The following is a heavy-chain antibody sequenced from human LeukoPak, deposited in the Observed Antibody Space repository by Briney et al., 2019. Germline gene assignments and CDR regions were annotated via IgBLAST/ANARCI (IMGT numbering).Heavy chain of an antibody. V-gene: IGHV3-74*01. D-gene: IGHD1-26*01. CDR2: INSDGSST. CDR1: GFTFSSYW. CDR3: ARSISGSYQQAVNY. J-gene: IGHJ4*02. Sequence: GGSLRLSCAASGFTFSSYWMHWVRQAPGKGLVWVSRINSDGSSTNYADSVKGRFTISRDNAKNTLHLQMNSLRAEDTAVYYCARSISGSYQQAVNYWGQGTLVTVSS.